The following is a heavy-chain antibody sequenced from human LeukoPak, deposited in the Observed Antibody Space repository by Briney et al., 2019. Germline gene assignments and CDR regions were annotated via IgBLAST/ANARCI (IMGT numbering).Heavy chain of an antibody. V-gene: IGHV4-4*07. CDR3: ARGKVDYYDSSGYSSNWFDP. CDR1: GGPISSYY. D-gene: IGHD3-22*01. Sequence: KPSETLSLTCTVSGGPISSYYWSWIRQPAGKGLEWIGRIYTSGSTNYNPSLKSRVTMSVDTSKNQFSLKLSSVTAADTAVYYCARGKVDYYDSSGYSSNWFDPWGQGTLVTVSS. CDR2: IYTSGST. J-gene: IGHJ5*02.